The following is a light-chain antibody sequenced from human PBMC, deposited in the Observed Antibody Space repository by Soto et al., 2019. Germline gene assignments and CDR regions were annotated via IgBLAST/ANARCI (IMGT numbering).Light chain of an antibody. CDR1: SSDVGGYNY. V-gene: IGLV2-14*01. CDR3: CSYTTSNTRQIV. Sequence: QSDLTQPASVSGSPGQSITISCTGTSSDVGGYNYVSWYQQHPGKAPKFMIYDVSNRPSGVSNRFSGSKSGNTASLTISGLQAEDEADYYCCSYTTSNTRQIVFGTGTKLTVL. CDR2: DVS. J-gene: IGLJ1*01.